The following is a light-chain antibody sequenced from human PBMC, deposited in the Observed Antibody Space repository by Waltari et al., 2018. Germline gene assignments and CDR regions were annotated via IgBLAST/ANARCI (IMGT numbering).Light chain of an antibody. V-gene: IGLV2-14*01. J-gene: IGLJ3*02. CDR2: DVS. Sequence: QSALTQPASVSGSPGQSITISCTGTSSAVGFYNYVSWYQQHPGKAPQLMIYDVSERPSGVSNRFSGSKSGNTASLTISGLQAEDEADYYCNSYAGSSSWVFGGGTKLTVL. CDR3: NSYAGSSSWV. CDR1: SSAVGFYNY.